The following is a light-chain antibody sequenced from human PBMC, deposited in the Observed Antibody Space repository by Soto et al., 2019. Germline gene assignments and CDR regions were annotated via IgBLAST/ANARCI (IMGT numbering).Light chain of an antibody. CDR2: DTS. V-gene: IGLV7-46*01. Sequence: QAVVTQEPSLIVSPGGTVTLTCDSSTGAVTSGHYPYWFQQKPGQAPRTLIYDTSHKHSWTPARFSGSLLAGKAALTLSGAQPEDEADYYCLLWYNSARVFGGGTKVTVL. CDR1: TGAVTSGHY. CDR3: LLWYNSARV. J-gene: IGLJ2*01.